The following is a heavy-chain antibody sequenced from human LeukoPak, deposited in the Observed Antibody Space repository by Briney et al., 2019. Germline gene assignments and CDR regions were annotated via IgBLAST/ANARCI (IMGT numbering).Heavy chain of an antibody. CDR1: GFTFSSYS. CDR3: ARARGAIFGVVIASDY. CDR2: INSSSSYI. V-gene: IGHV3-21*01. D-gene: IGHD3-3*01. J-gene: IGHJ4*02. Sequence: GGSLRLSCAASGFTFSSYSMNWVRQAPGKGLEWVPTINSSSSYIYYADSVKGRFTISRDNAKNSLYLQMNSLRAEDTAVYYCARARGAIFGVVIASDYWGQGTLVTVSS.